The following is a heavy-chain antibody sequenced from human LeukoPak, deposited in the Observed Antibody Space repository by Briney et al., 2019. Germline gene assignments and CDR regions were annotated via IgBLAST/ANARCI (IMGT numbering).Heavy chain of an antibody. CDR3: AKGVTMVRVDY. D-gene: IGHD3-10*01. CDR1: GFTFDDYA. J-gene: IGHJ4*02. CDR2: ISWNSGSI. Sequence: GGSLRLSCAASGFTFDDYAMRWVRHAPGKGLEWVSGISWNSGSIGYADSVKGRFTISRDNAKNSLYLQMNSLRAEDTALYYCAKGVTMVRVDYWGQGTLVTVSS. V-gene: IGHV3-9*01.